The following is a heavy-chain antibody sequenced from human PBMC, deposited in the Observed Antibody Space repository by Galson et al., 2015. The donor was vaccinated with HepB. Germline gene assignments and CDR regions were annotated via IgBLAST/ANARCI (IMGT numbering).Heavy chain of an antibody. CDR1: GSDFTKYW. Sequence: QSGAEVKKPGESLRISCQGSGSDFTKYWISWVRQMPGKGLEWMGKVDPSDSHPNYSPSFQGHVTISADTSTNTVFLQWSRLEASDTALYFCAKGSRIFSSHWSASDSRGQGTLVTVSS. V-gene: IGHV5-10-1*01. CDR3: AKGSRIFSSHWSASDS. D-gene: IGHD2-2*01. CDR2: VDPSDSHP. J-gene: IGHJ4*02.